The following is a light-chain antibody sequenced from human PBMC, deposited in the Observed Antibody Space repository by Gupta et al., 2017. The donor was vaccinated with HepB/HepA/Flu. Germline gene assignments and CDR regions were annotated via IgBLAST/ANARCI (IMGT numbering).Light chain of an antibody. CDR1: KLGNTY. V-gene: IGLV3-1*01. CDR3: QAWDSSRYV. J-gene: IGLJ1*01. CDR2: QDN. Sequence: SYELPQPPSVSVSPGQTASITCSGDKLGNTYTCWYQQKPGQSPVLVIYQDNKRPSGIPERFSGSNSGNTATLTISGTQAMDEADYYCQAWDSSRYVFGTGTKVTVL.